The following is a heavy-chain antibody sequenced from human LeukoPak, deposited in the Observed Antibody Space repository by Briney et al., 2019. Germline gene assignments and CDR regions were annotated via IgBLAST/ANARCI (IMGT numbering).Heavy chain of an antibody. CDR3: ARAPGHDLGWFDP. CDR2: ISSNGGST. Sequence: PGGSLRLSCAASGFTFSSYTMHWVRQAPGKGLEYVSAISSNGGSTYYANSVKGRFTISRDNSKNTLYLQMGSLRAEDMAVYYCARAPGHDLGWFDPWGQGTLVTVSS. CDR1: GFTFSSYT. D-gene: IGHD3-3*01. V-gene: IGHV3-64*01. J-gene: IGHJ5*02.